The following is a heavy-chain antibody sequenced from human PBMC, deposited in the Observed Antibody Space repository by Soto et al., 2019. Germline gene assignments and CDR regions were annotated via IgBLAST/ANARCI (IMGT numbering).Heavy chain of an antibody. CDR1: GFTFDDYA. CDR2: ISFNSGTI. J-gene: IGHJ3*02. D-gene: IGHD6-19*01. Sequence: EVQLVESGGGLVQPGSSLRLSCVASGFTFDDYAMHWVRQAPGKGLEWVSGISFNSGTIPYADSVKGRFTISRDNAKNSLYLQMNGLRAEDTALYYCAKDNDSSGWVRGAFDIWGQGTMVTVSS. V-gene: IGHV3-9*01. CDR3: AKDNDSSGWVRGAFDI.